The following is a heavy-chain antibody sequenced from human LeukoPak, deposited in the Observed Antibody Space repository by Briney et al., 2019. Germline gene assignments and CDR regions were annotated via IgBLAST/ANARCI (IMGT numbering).Heavy chain of an antibody. CDR2: ISNSGSTI. D-gene: IGHD3-10*02. Sequence: GGSLRLSCAASGFTFSSYSMNWVRQAPGKGLEWVSYISNSGSTIYYADSVKGRFTISRDNAKNSLYLQMNSLRAEDTAVYYCAELGITMIGGVWGKGTTVTVSS. CDR3: AELGITMIGGV. J-gene: IGHJ6*04. V-gene: IGHV3-48*04. CDR1: GFTFSSYS.